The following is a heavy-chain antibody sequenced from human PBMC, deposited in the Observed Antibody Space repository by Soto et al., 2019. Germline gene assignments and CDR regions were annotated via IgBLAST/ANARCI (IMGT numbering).Heavy chain of an antibody. CDR3: ASRGGLMGHYYYYGMDV. CDR2: IYYSGSA. D-gene: IGHD3-16*01. V-gene: IGHV4-59*01. CDR1: GGSFSNFY. Sequence: PSETLSLTCSVSGGSFSNFYWGWIRQPPGKGLEWIGYIYYSGSASYNPSLKSRVTILLDTSKNQFSLKLSSVTAADTAVYYCASRGGLMGHYYYYGMDVWGQGTTVTVSS. J-gene: IGHJ6*02.